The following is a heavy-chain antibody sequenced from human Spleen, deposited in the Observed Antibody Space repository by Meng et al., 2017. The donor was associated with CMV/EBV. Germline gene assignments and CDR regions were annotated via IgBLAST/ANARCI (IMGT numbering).Heavy chain of an antibody. CDR3: ARVPSRGDYKLLSFFYFGY. Sequence: SVKVSCKAFGGTFSSNSFSWVRQAPGQGLEWMGGIIPILGIANYAQKFQGRVTITADKSTTTAYMELSSLRSEDTAVYYCARVPSRGDYKLLSFFYFGYWGQGTLVTVSS. CDR1: GGTFSSNS. D-gene: IGHD3-16*01. V-gene: IGHV1-69*10. CDR2: IIPILGIA. J-gene: IGHJ4*02.